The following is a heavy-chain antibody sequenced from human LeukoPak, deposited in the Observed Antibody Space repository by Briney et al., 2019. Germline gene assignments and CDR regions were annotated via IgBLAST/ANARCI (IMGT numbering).Heavy chain of an antibody. V-gene: IGHV1-46*01. CDR2: INPSGGST. CDR3: ARGPYYFDY. CDR1: GYTFTSYH. J-gene: IGHJ4*02. Sequence: ASVKVSCKASGYTFTSYHMHWVRQAPGQGLEWMGIINPSGGSTRYAQKFQGRITMTRDTSISTAYMELSRLRSDDTAVYYCARGPYYFDYWGQGTLVTVSS.